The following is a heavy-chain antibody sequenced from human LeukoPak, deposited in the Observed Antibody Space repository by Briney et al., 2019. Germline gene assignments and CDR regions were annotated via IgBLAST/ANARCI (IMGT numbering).Heavy chain of an antibody. J-gene: IGHJ4*02. D-gene: IGHD3-3*01. CDR1: GLTFSSYA. CDR3: AKASLGITIFGVVTSDY. V-gene: IGHV3-23*01. Sequence: PGGSLRLSCAASGLTFSSYAMSWVRQAPGKGLEWVSAISGSGGSTYYADSVKGRFTIPRDNSKNTLYLQMNSLRAEDTAVYYCAKASLGITIFGVVTSDYWGQGTLVTVSS. CDR2: ISGSGGST.